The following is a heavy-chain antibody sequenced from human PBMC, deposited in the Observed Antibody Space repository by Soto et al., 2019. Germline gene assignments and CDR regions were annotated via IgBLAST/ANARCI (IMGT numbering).Heavy chain of an antibody. Sequence: PSETLSLTCTVSGGYISSYYWTWIRQPPGKGLEWIGYIYYSGNANYSPSLKSRVFMSMDTSKNQISLNLTSATAADTAVYYCARGVGSSPPRYWGQGILVTAPQ. CDR2: IYYSGNA. D-gene: IGHD1-26*01. CDR3: ARGVGSSPPRY. CDR1: GGYISSYY. V-gene: IGHV4-59*01. J-gene: IGHJ4*02.